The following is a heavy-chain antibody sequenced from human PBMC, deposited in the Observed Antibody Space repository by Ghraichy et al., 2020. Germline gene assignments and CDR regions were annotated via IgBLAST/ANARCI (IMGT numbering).Heavy chain of an antibody. D-gene: IGHD4-17*01. CDR3: TTWTTVMEY. V-gene: IGHV3-15*01. J-gene: IGHJ4*02. Sequence: GGSLRLSCATSGFSFSNAWMTWVRQAPGKGPEWVGHIKGKTDGGTTDYAAPVKGRFTISRDDSKNTLYLQMNSLKTEDTAVYYCTTWTTVMEYWGQGALVTVSS. CDR1: GFSFSNAW. CDR2: IKGKTDGGTT.